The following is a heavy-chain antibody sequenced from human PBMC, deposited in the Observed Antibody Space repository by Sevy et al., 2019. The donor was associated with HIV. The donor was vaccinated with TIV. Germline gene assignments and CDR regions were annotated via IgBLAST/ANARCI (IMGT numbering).Heavy chain of an antibody. V-gene: IGHV3-64D*06. D-gene: IGHD3-16*02. J-gene: IGHJ4*02. CDR3: VIGYDYIWGSYRHLY. Sequence: GGSLRLSCSASGFTFSSYAMHWVRQAPGKGLEYVSAISSNGGSTYYADSVKSRFTISRDNSKNTLYLQMSSLRAEDTAVYYCVIGYDYIWGSYRHLYWGQGTLVTVSS. CDR1: GFTFSSYA. CDR2: ISSNGGST.